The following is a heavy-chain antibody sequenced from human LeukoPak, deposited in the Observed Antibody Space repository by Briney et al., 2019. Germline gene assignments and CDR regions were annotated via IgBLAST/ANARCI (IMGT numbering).Heavy chain of an antibody. CDR3: AKVGDGSGSYSDY. CDR1: GSTFSSYG. CDR2: IRYDGSNK. Sequence: PGGPLRLSCAASGSTFSSYGMHWVRQAPGKGLEGVAFIRYDGSNKYYADSVKGRFTISRDNSKNTLYLQMNSLRAEDTAVYYCAKVGDGSGSYSDYWGQGTLATVSS. D-gene: IGHD3-10*01. V-gene: IGHV3-30*02. J-gene: IGHJ4*02.